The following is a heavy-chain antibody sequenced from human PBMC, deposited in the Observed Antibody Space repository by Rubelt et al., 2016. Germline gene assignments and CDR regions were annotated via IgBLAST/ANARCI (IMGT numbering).Heavy chain of an antibody. CDR3: AKESRPYDKAFDI. Sequence: GKGLVWVSRINSDGSSTSYADSVKGRFTISRDNAKNTLYLQMNSLRAEDTAVYYCAKESRPYDKAFDIWGQGTMVTVSS. CDR2: INSDGSST. J-gene: IGHJ3*02. V-gene: IGHV3-74*01. D-gene: IGHD3-22*01.